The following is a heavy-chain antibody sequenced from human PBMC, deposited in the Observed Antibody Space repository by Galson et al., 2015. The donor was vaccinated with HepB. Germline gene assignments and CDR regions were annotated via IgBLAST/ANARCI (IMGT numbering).Heavy chain of an antibody. Sequence: SVKVSCKASGGTFSSYAISWVRQAPGQGLEWMGGIIPIFGTANYAQKFQGRVTITADKSMSTAYMELSSLRSEDTAVYYCARHASELSLDYWGQGTLVTVSS. D-gene: IGHD3-16*02. CDR3: ARHASELSLDY. J-gene: IGHJ4*02. CDR1: GGTFSSYA. V-gene: IGHV1-69*06. CDR2: IIPIFGTA.